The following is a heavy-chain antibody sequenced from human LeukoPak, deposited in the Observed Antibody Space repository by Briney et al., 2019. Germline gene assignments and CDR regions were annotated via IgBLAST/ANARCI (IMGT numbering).Heavy chain of an antibody. V-gene: IGHV3-48*01. Sequence: PGGSLRLSYAASGFAFSTYSMNWVRQAPGQGLEWVSYIRSDSSIIYYADSVQGRFTISRDNGKNSLYLQMNSLRAEDTAVYFCARVQAGKWDFDYWGQGTLVTVSS. J-gene: IGHJ4*02. D-gene: IGHD1-26*01. CDR1: GFAFSTYS. CDR3: ARVQAGKWDFDY. CDR2: IRSDSSII.